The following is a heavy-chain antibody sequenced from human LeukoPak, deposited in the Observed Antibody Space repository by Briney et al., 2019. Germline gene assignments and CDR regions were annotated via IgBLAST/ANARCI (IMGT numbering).Heavy chain of an antibody. CDR1: GFTFSSYG. J-gene: IGHJ6*02. Sequence: PGGSLRLSCAASGFTFSSYGMHWVRQAPGKGLEWVAVIWYDGSNKYYADSVKGRFTVSRDNSKNTLYLQMNSLRAEDTAVYYCAKSISTSTLGYYYYGLDVWGQGTTVTVSS. CDR2: IWYDGSNK. D-gene: IGHD2-15*01. V-gene: IGHV3-33*06. CDR3: AKSISTSTLGYYYYGLDV.